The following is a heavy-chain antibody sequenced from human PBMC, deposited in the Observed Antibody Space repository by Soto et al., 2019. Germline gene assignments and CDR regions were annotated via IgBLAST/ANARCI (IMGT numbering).Heavy chain of an antibody. CDR1: GGSISSYY. J-gene: IGHJ6*02. V-gene: IGHV4-4*07. CDR3: ARGRSSTLIYYYYYGMDV. D-gene: IGHD3-10*01. CDR2: IYTSGST. Sequence: SETLSLTCTVSGGSISSYYWSWIRQPAGKGLEWIGRIYTSGSTNYNPSLKSRVTISVDTSKNQFSLKLSSVTAADTAVYYCARGRSSTLIYYYYYGMDVWGQGTTVTVSS.